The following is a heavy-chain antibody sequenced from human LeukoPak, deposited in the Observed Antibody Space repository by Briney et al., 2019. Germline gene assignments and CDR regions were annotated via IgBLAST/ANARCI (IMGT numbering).Heavy chain of an antibody. J-gene: IGHJ4*02. D-gene: IGHD2-2*01. CDR2: FYETGKT. CDR3: TKLGGHCSTTTCWYFDS. V-gene: IGHV3-23*01. CDR1: GFTFATYA. Sequence: GGSLRLSCAASGFTFATYAMSWVRQAPGKGLEWVSTFYETGKTDHADSVKGRFTISRGTSKNTLYLQMNSLRAEDTAKYYCTKLGGHCSTTTCWYFDSWGQGTLVTVSS.